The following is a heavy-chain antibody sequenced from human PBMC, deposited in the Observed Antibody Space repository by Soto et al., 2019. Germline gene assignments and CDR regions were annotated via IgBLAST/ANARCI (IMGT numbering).Heavy chain of an antibody. Sequence: QLQLQESGSGLGNPSQTLSLTCAVSGGSISSGGYSWSWIRQPPGKGLEWIGYIYHSGSTYYNPSLKSRVTISVDRSKNQFSLKLSSVTAADTAVYYCARVPDRWGQGPLVTVSS. D-gene: IGHD2-2*01. CDR1: GGSISSGGYS. CDR2: IYHSGST. V-gene: IGHV4-30-2*01. J-gene: IGHJ5*02. CDR3: ARVPDR.